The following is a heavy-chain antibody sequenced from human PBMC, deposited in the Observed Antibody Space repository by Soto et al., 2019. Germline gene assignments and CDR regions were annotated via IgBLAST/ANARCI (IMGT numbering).Heavy chain of an antibody. CDR1: GFTFSSYS. V-gene: IGHV3-21*01. Sequence: EVQLVESGGGLVKPGGSLRLSCAASGFTFSSYSMNWVRQAPGKGLEWVSSISSSSSYIYYADSLKGRFTISRDNAKNSLYLQMHSLRAEDTAVYYCARPYCRGGSCYSGDLFDYWGQGTLVTVSS. CDR2: ISSSSSYI. J-gene: IGHJ4*02. CDR3: ARPYCRGGSCYSGDLFDY. D-gene: IGHD2-15*01.